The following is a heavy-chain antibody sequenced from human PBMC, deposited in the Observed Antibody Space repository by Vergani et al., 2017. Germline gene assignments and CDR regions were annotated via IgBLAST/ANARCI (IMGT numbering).Heavy chain of an antibody. CDR2: ISGDGGST. J-gene: IGHJ4*02. CDR1: GFTFDDYT. V-gene: IGHV3-43*01. Sequence: EVQLVESGGVVVQPGGSLRLSCAASGFTFDDYTMHWVRQAPGKGLEWVSLISGDGGSTYYADSVKGRFTISRDNSKNSLYLQMNSLRTEDTALYYCAKGGYSSGWYIYWGQGTLVTVSS. CDR3: AKGGYSSGWYIY. D-gene: IGHD6-19*01.